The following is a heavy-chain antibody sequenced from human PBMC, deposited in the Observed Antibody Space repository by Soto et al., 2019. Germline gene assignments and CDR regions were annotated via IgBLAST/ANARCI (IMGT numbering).Heavy chain of an antibody. J-gene: IGHJ4*02. CDR1: GFTFSSYA. Sequence: GGSLRLSCAASGFTFSSYAMHWVRQAPGKGLEWVAVISYDGSNKYYADSVKGRFTISRDNSKNTLYLQMNSLRAEDTAVYYCARAKNAYSSSPLFDYWGQGTLVTVSS. V-gene: IGHV3-30-3*01. CDR2: ISYDGSNK. D-gene: IGHD6-13*01. CDR3: ARAKNAYSSSPLFDY.